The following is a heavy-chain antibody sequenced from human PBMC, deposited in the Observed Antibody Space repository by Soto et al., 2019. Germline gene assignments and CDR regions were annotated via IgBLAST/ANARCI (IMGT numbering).Heavy chain of an antibody. CDR2: ISPDGTST. CDR3: ARDGGGLAH. D-gene: IGHD3-16*01. Sequence: EVQLVESGGGLVQPGGSLRLSCAASGFTFGSYWMHWVRQAPGKGLVWVSRISPDGTSTSNADSVKGRFTISRDNPKNTLRLQMDSLRVEDTAVYYCARDGGGLAHWGQGTLVTVSS. V-gene: IGHV3-74*01. CDR1: GFTFGSYW. J-gene: IGHJ4*02.